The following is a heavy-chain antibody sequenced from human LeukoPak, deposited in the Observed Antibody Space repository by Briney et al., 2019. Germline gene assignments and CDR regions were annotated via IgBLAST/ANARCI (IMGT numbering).Heavy chain of an antibody. CDR2: IYTSGST. CDR1: GGSISSGSYY. CDR3: ARVARISLVRGVTRPFYFYYYMDV. Sequence: SETLSLTCTASGGSISSGSYYWSWIRQPAGKGLEWIGRIYTSGSTNYNPSLKSRVTISVDASKNQFSLKLSSVTATDTAVYYCARVARISLVRGVTRPFYFYYYMDVWGKGTTVTISS. D-gene: IGHD3-10*01. J-gene: IGHJ6*03. V-gene: IGHV4-61*02.